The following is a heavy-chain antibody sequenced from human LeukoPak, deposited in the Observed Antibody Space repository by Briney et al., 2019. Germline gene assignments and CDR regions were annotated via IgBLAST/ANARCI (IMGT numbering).Heavy chain of an antibody. CDR1: GVSISSYH. Sequence: SETLSLTCTVSGVSISSYHWTWIRQPPGEGLEWIGHIYNSGSTNYNPSLKSRVTISVDTSKNQFSLKLSSVTAADTAVYYCARDSPYSGSYYGRAFDIWGQGTMVTVSS. V-gene: IGHV4-4*08. CDR3: ARDSPYSGSYYGRAFDI. J-gene: IGHJ3*02. CDR2: IYNSGST. D-gene: IGHD1-26*01.